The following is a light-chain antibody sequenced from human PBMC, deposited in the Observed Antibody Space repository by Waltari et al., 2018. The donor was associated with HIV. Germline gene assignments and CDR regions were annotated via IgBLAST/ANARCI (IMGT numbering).Light chain of an antibody. V-gene: IGLV1-44*01. Sequence: QSVLTQPPSASGTPGQRVTISCSGSSSNIGSNTVNWYQQLPGTAPKLLIYSNNQRPSGVPDRFSCSKSGTSAPLAISGLQSEDEADYYCAAWDDSLNGRVFGGGTKLTVL. CDR2: SNN. CDR1: SSNIGSNT. CDR3: AAWDDSLNGRV. J-gene: IGLJ3*02.